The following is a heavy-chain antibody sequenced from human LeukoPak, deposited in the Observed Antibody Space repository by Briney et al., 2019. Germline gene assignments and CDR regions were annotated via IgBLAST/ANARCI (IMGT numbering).Heavy chain of an antibody. CDR2: ISSSSSPI. CDR1: GFTFNTHS. D-gene: IGHD5-12*01. J-gene: IGHJ6*03. CDR3: AREGREKVAAITNRYYNYYLDL. Sequence: GGSLRLSCAASGFTFNTHSINWVRQAPGKGLEWVSYISSSSSPIYYADSVKGRFTISRDNAKNSLFLQMNSLRAEDTAVYYCAREGREKVAAITNRYYNYYLDLWGKGTTVTVSS. V-gene: IGHV3-48*01.